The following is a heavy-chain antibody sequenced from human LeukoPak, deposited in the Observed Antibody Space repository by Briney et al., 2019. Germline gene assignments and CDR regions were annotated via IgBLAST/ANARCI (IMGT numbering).Heavy chain of an antibody. V-gene: IGHV4-59*08. CDR3: ARSRFVRSSGYITS. Sequence: PGGSLRLSCAASGFTFSDYYMSWIRQAPGKGLEWIGYIYYSGSTNYNPSLKSRVTISVDTSKNQFSLKLSSVTAADTAVYYCARSRFVRSSGYITSWGQGTLVTVSS. D-gene: IGHD3-22*01. CDR2: IYYSGST. J-gene: IGHJ4*02. CDR1: GFTFSDYY.